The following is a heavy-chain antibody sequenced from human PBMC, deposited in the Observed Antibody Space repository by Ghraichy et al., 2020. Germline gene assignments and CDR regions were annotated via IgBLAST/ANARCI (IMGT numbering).Heavy chain of an antibody. Sequence: ASVKVSCKTSGYSFTGYYMQWVRQAPGQGLEWIGWINPDSGDTRYAQKFQGRLSLTRDTSISTAYMELTRLKFNDTAVYFCASARPGEKSGSYYVGYWGQGTLVTVSS. D-gene: IGHD1-26*01. CDR2: INPDSGDT. CDR1: GYSFTGYY. V-gene: IGHV1-2*02. J-gene: IGHJ4*02. CDR3: ASARPGEKSGSYYVGY.